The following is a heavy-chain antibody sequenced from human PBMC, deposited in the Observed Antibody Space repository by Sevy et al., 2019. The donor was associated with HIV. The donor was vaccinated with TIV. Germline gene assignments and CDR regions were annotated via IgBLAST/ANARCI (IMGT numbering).Heavy chain of an antibody. J-gene: IGHJ4*02. CDR1: EFSLSTIGVA. V-gene: IGHV2-5*02. Sequence: SGPTLVKPTQPLTLTCTFSEFSLSTIGVAVGWIRQPPGRALEWLALIYWDDHKVYSPSLKSRLTITKDTSKNQVVLTLTNVNPVDTATSSCAHRQPLYRGSRLGYFDYWGQGILVTVSS. CDR3: AHRQPLYRGSRLGYFDY. D-gene: IGHD3-16*02. CDR2: IYWDDHK.